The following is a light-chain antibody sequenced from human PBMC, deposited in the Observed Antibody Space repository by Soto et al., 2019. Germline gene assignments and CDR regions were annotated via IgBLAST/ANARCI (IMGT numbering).Light chain of an antibody. V-gene: IGKV3D-15*01. CDR2: GAS. Sequence: EITMTQSPDTLSVSPGETATLSCRTSQSVSKDLAWYQQKPGQAPRLLIYGASSRATGIPDRFSGSGSGTDFTLTISSLQSEDFAVYYCQQYNNWPQTFGQGTKVDIK. CDR1: QSVSKD. CDR3: QQYNNWPQT. J-gene: IGKJ1*01.